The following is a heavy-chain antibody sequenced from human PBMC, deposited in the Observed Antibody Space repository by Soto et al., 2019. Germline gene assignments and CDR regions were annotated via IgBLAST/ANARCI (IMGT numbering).Heavy chain of an antibody. CDR2: IYSGGST. V-gene: IGHV3-66*01. CDR1: GCTVSSNY. J-gene: IGHJ6*03. CDR3: ARVLGQLVLFYYFYYMDV. Sequence: EVQLVESGGGLVQPRGSLRLSCAASGCTVSSNYMSWVRQAPGKGLEWGSVIYSGGSTYYADSVKGRFTIYRDNSKNTLYRQMNSLRTEDTAVYYCARVLGQLVLFYYFYYMDVRGKGTTVTVSS. D-gene: IGHD6-6*01.